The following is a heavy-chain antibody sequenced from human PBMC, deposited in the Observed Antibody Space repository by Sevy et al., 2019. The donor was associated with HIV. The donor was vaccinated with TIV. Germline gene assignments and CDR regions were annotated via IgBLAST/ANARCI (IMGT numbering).Heavy chain of an antibody. CDR2: ISAYNGNT. CDR3: ARDRAHSSGWPGKN. J-gene: IGHJ4*02. Sequence: ASVKVSCKASGYTFTTYGISWVRQAPGQGLEWMGWISAYNGNTNYAQKLQVRVTMTTDTSTSTAYMELRSLRSDDTAVSYCARDRAHSSGWPGKNWGQGTLVTVSS. CDR1: GYTFTTYG. D-gene: IGHD6-19*01. V-gene: IGHV1-18*01.